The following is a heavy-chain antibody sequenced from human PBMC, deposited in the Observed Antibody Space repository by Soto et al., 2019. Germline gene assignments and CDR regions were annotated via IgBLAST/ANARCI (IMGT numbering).Heavy chain of an antibody. CDR1: GFTFSNAW. V-gene: IGHV3-15*01. J-gene: IGHJ3*02. CDR3: TTDKELVLLWFGDAFDI. CDR2: IKSKTDGGTT. D-gene: IGHD3-10*01. Sequence: PGGSLRLSCAASGFTFSNAWMSWVRQAPGKGLEWVGRIKSKTDGGTTDYAAPVKGRFTISRDDSKNTLYLQMNSLKTEDTAVYYCTTDKELVLLWFGDAFDIWGQGTMVTVSS.